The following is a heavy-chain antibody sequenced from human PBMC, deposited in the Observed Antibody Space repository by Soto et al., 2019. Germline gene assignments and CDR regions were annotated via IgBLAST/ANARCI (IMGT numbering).Heavy chain of an antibody. Sequence: ASVKVSCKASGYTFTSYDINWVRQATGQGLEWMGWMNPNSGNTGYAQKLQGRVTMTRNTSISTAYMELSSLRSEDTAVYYCARGDYYDSSGYRFPDAFDIWGQGTMVTVSS. CDR2: MNPNSGNT. D-gene: IGHD3-22*01. CDR3: ARGDYYDSSGYRFPDAFDI. J-gene: IGHJ3*02. V-gene: IGHV1-8*01. CDR1: GYTFTSYD.